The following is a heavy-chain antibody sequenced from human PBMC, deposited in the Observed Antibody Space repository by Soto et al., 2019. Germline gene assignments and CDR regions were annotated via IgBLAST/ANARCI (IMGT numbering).Heavy chain of an antibody. J-gene: IGHJ6*02. D-gene: IGHD3-22*01. CDR3: ARHYASITYYYDSSGYPRLYYYYYGMDV. V-gene: IGHV5-51*01. CDR2: IYPGDSDT. CDR1: GYSFTSYW. Sequence: PGESLKISCKGSGYSFTSYWIGWVRQMPGKGLEWMGIIYPGDSDTRYSPSFQGQVTISADKSISTAYLQWSSLKASDTAMYYCARHYASITYYYDSSGYPRLYYYYYGMDVWGQGTTVTVSS.